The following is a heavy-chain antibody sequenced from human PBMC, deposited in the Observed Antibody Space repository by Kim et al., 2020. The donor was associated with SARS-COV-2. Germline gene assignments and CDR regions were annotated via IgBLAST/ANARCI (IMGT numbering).Heavy chain of an antibody. CDR2: INKNSIYM. J-gene: IGHJ4*01. Sequence: GGSLRLSCAASGFTFSDYSMNWVRQAPGKGPEWVSSINKNSIYMYYRDSVKGRFTISRDNAKNSLLLQMNSLRGEDTGIYYCATIEDGAGGKYWGQGTLVTVSS. V-gene: IGHV3-21*01. CDR3: ATIEDGAGGKY. CDR1: GFTFSDYS. D-gene: IGHD3-10*01.